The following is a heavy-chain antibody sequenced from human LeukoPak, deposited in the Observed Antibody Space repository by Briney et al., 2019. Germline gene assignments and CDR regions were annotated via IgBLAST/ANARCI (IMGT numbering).Heavy chain of an antibody. CDR2: INPSGGST. CDR1: GYTFTSYY. J-gene: IGHJ3*02. Sequence: ASVKVSCKASGYTFTSYYMHWVRQAPGQGLEWMGIINPSGGSTSYAQKFQGRVTMTRDTSTSTVYMELSSLRSEDTAVYCCARADYYDSSGYYYVVAFDIWGQGTMVTVSS. D-gene: IGHD3-22*01. CDR3: ARADYYDSSGYYYVVAFDI. V-gene: IGHV1-46*03.